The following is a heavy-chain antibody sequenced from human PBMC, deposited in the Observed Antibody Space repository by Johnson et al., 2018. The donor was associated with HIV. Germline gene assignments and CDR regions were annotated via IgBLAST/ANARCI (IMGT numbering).Heavy chain of an antibody. V-gene: IGHV3-73*01. D-gene: IGHD6-19*01. CDR2: IRSKANSYAT. CDR1: GFTFSGSA. J-gene: IGHJ3*02. Sequence: EQLVESGGGLVQPGGSLKLSCAASGFTFSGSAMHWVRQASGKGLEWVGRIRSKANSYATAYAASVKGRFTISRDDSKNTAYLQMNSLKTEDTAVYYCTSGKSWLAVDAFDIWGQGTMVTVSS. CDR3: TSGKSWLAVDAFDI.